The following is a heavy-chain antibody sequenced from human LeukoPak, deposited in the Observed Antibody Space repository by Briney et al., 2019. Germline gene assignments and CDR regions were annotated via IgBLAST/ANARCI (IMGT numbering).Heavy chain of an antibody. V-gene: IGHV3-30*04. D-gene: IGHD6-19*01. CDR2: ISYDETHK. CDR1: GFAFSSYT. CDR3: AKDFRGSSGWSSAFDI. J-gene: IGHJ3*02. Sequence: GGSLRLSCAVSGFAFSSYTMHWARQAPGKGPEWVSVISYDETHKYYADDVAGRFTISRDNSKNMLFLQMNSLRAEDTAEYYCAKDFRGSSGWSSAFDIWGQGTMVTVSS.